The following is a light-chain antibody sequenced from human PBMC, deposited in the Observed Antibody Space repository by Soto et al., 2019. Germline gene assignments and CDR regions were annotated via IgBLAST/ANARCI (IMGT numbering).Light chain of an antibody. V-gene: IGKV3-15*01. CDR3: QQHSKWPRT. CDR2: GAS. Sequence: EVALTQSPGTLSLSPGARATLSCRASQSVANNYLTWYQQKPGQAPRLLIYGASTRATDIPARFSGTGSGTEFTLTISSLQSEDFAVYYCQQHSKWPRTFGQGTKVDIK. CDR1: QSVANN. J-gene: IGKJ1*01.